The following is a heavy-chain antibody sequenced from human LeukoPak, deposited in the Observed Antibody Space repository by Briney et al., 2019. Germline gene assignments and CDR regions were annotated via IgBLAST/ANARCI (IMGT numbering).Heavy chain of an antibody. D-gene: IGHD3-22*01. J-gene: IGHJ4*02. CDR1: GFTVSSNY. V-gene: IGHV3-53*05. CDR2: IYSGGST. Sequence: GGSLRLSCAASGFTVSSNYMSWVRQAPGKGLEWVSVIYSGGSTYYADSVKGRFTTSRDNSKNTLYLQMNSLRAEDTAVYYCARCYDSSALMLTYWGQGTLVTVSS. CDR3: ARCYDSSALMLTY.